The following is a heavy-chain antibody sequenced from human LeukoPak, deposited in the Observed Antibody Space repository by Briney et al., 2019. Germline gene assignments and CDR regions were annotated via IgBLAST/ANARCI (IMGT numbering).Heavy chain of an antibody. CDR2: ISAYNGNT. V-gene: IGHV1-18*01. CDR3: AREKHYDFWSGYNYYYYGMDV. Sequence: ASVKVSCKASGYTFTSYGISWVRQAPGQGLEWMGWISAYNGNTNYAQKLQGRVTMTTDTSTSIAYMELRSLRSDDTAVYYCAREKHYDFWSGYNYYYYGMDVWGQGTTVTVSS. CDR1: GYTFTSYG. J-gene: IGHJ6*02. D-gene: IGHD3-3*01.